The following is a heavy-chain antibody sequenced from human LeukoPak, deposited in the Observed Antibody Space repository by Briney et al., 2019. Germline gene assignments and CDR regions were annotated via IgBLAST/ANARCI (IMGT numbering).Heavy chain of an antibody. CDR3: ARVSDNNWFDP. CDR1: GRSISSYY. J-gene: IGHJ5*02. V-gene: IGHV4-59*01. D-gene: IGHD2-15*01. CDR2: IYYSGST. Sequence: AGTLSLTCTVSGRSISSYYWSWIRQPPGKGLEWIGYIYYSGSTNYNPSLKSRVTISVDTSKNQFSLKLSSVTAADTAVYYCARVSDNNWFDPWGQGTLVTVSS.